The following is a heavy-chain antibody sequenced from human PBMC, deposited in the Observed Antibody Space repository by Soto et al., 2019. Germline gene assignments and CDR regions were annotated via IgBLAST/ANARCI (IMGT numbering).Heavy chain of an antibody. CDR3: ARENYDFWSGYYYYYMDV. CDR2: MNPNSGNT. Sequence: ASVKVSCKASGYTFTSYDINWVRQATGQGLEWMGWMNPNSGNTGYAQKFQGRVTMTRNTSISTAYMELSSLRSEDTAVYYCARENYDFWSGYYYYYMDVWGKGTTVTFSS. CDR1: GYTFTSYD. J-gene: IGHJ6*03. V-gene: IGHV1-8*01. D-gene: IGHD3-3*01.